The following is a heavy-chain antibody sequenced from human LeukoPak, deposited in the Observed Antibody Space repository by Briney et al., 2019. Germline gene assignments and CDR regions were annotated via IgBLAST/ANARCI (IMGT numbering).Heavy chain of an antibody. Sequence: SVKVSCKASGGTFSSYAISWVRQAPGQGLEWMGGIIPIFGTANYAQKFQGRVTITADKSTSTAYMELSSLRSEDTAVYYCARDGGIAAAGAYYYYYMDVWGKGTTVTVSS. CDR3: ARDGGIAAAGAYYYYYMDV. D-gene: IGHD6-13*01. CDR2: IIPIFGTA. CDR1: GGTFSSYA. V-gene: IGHV1-69*06. J-gene: IGHJ6*03.